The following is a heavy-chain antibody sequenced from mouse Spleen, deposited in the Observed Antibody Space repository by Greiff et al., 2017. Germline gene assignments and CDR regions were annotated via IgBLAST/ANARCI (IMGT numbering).Heavy chain of an antibody. Sequence: QVQLQQPGAELVKPGASVKLSCKASGYTFTSYWMHWVKQRPGQGLEWIGMIHPNSGSTNYNEKFKSKATLTVDKSSSTAYMQLSSLTSEDSAVYYCARCPLQPAMDYWGQGTSVTVSS. CDR3: ARCPLQPAMDY. CDR1: GYTFTSYW. CDR2: IHPNSGST. D-gene: IGHD1-2*01. J-gene: IGHJ4*01. V-gene: IGHV1-64*01.